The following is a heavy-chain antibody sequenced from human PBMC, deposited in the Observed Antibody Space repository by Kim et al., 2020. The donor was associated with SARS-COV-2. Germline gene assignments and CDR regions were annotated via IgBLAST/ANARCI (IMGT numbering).Heavy chain of an antibody. CDR2: ISAYNGNT. CDR1: GYTFTSYG. J-gene: IGHJ4*02. CDR3: ARSLPPGAAAVTFDY. Sequence: ASVKVSCKASGYTFTSYGISWVRQAPGQGLEWMGWISAYNGNTNYAQKLQGRVTMTTDTSTSTAYMELRSLRSDDTAVYYCARSLPPGAAAVTFDYWGQGTLVTVSS. V-gene: IGHV1-18*01. D-gene: IGHD6-13*01.